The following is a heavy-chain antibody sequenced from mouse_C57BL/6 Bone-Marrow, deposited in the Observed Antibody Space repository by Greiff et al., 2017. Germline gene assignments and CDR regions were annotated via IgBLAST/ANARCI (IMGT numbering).Heavy chain of an antibody. Sequence: QVQLQQPGAELVRPGTSVKLSCKASGYTFTSYWMHWVKQRPGQGLEWIGVIDPSDSYTNYNQKFKGKATLTVDTSSSTAYMQLSSLTSEDSAVYYCERSGVITTVVATWDCAMDYWGQGTSVTVTS. CDR2: IDPSDSYT. V-gene: IGHV1-59*01. D-gene: IGHD1-1*01. CDR1: GYTFTSYW. CDR3: ERSGVITTVVATWDCAMDY. J-gene: IGHJ4*01.